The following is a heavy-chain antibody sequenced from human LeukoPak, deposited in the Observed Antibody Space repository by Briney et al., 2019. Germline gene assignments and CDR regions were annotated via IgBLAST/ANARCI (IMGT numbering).Heavy chain of an antibody. CDR2: ISGSGGST. Sequence: PGGSLRLSCAASGFTFSSYAMTWVRQAPGKGLEWVSGISGSGGSTYYADSVKGRFTISRDNSKNTLYLQMNSLRAEDTAVYHCAKHGSAVVAATTPIDYWGQGTLVTVSS. CDR3: AKHGSAVVAATTPIDY. J-gene: IGHJ4*02. D-gene: IGHD2-15*01. V-gene: IGHV3-23*01. CDR1: GFTFSSYA.